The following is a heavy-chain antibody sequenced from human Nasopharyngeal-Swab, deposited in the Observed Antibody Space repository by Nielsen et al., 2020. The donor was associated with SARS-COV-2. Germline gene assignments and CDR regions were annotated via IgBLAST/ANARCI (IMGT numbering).Heavy chain of an antibody. V-gene: IGHV3-23*01. CDR3: AKDLFRWSFDA. J-gene: IGHJ3*01. CDR2: FEGGATRT. Sequence: VRQAPGKGLEWVAAFEGGATRTRYAASVEGRFTISRDDSQNMLSLQMSSLRAEDTAVYYCAKDLFRWSFDAWGQGTMVTVSS. D-gene: IGHD3-10*02.